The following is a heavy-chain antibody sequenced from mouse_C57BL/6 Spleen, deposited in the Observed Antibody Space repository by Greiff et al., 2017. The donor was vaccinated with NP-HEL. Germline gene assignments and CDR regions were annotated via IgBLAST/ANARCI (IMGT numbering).Heavy chain of an antibody. CDR3: ASAPIYYGSSYGYFDV. J-gene: IGHJ1*03. CDR2: IDPSDSET. V-gene: IGHV1-52*01. CDR1: GYTFTSYW. Sequence: VQLQQPGAELVRPGSSVKLSCKASGYTFTSYWMHWVKQRPIQGLEWIGNIDPSDSETHYNQKFKDKATLTVDKSSSTAYMQLSSLTSGDSAVYYCASAPIYYGSSYGYFDVWGTGTTVTVSS. D-gene: IGHD1-1*01.